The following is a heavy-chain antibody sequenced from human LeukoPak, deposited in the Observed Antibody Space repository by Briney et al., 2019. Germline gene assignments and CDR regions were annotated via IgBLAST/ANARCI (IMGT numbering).Heavy chain of an antibody. V-gene: IGHV1-46*01. Sequence: GASVKVSCKASGYTFTSYWIQWVRQAPGQGLEWMGLINPDGGSPAYAHRFQGRVTMTRDTSTSTVYMDFSSLRSEDTALYYCARAPRNSSTMLDYWGQGTLVTVSS. CDR1: GYTFTSYW. J-gene: IGHJ4*02. D-gene: IGHD6-13*01. CDR3: ARAPRNSSTMLDY. CDR2: INPDGGSP.